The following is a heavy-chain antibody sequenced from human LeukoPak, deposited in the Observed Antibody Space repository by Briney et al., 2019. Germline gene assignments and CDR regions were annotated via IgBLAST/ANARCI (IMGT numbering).Heavy chain of an antibody. V-gene: IGHV4-61*01. D-gene: IGHD1-26*01. CDR1: GGSLSISSYY. CDR2: IYYSGST. Sequence: SETLSLTCTVSGGSLSISSYYWSWIRQPPGKGLEWIGYIYYSGSTNYNPSLKSRVTISVDTSKNQFSLKLSSVTAADTAVYYCARDGPELLSTLWGQGTLVTVSS. CDR3: ARDGPELLSTL. J-gene: IGHJ4*02.